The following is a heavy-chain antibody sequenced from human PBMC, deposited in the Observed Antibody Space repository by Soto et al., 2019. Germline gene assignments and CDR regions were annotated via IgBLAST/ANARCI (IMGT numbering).Heavy chain of an antibody. CDR2: IIPILGIA. CDR3: ARDSVLDYGDDGGGDY. J-gene: IGHJ4*02. Sequence: QVQLVQSGAEVKKPGSSVKVSCKASGGTFSNYTISWVRQAPGQGLEWMGRIIPILGIANYAQKFQGRVTITADKSTSTAYMELSSLRSEDTAVYYCARDSVLDYGDDGGGDYWGQGTLVTVSS. CDR1: GGTFSNYT. D-gene: IGHD4-17*01. V-gene: IGHV1-69*08.